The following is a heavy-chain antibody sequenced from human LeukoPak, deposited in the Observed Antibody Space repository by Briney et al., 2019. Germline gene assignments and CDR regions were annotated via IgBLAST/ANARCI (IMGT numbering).Heavy chain of an antibody. D-gene: IGHD2-8*01. CDR2: INHSGST. V-gene: IGHV4-34*01. CDR3: ARGQWWLSPFDY. J-gene: IGHJ4*02. Sequence: SETLSLTCAVYGGSFSGYYWSWIRQPPGKGLEWIGEINHSGSTNYNPSLKSRVTISVDTSKNQFSLKLSSVTPADRAVYYCARGQWWLSPFDYWGQGTLVTVSS. CDR1: GGSFSGYY.